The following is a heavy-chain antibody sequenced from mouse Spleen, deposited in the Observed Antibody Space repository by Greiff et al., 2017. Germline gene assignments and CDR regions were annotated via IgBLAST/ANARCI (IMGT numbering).Heavy chain of an antibody. V-gene: IGHV2-2*02. CDR3: ASDYYGSSPFAY. CDR1: GFSLTSYG. CDR2: IWSGGST. J-gene: IGHJ3*01. Sequence: VQVVESGPGLVQPSQSLSITCTVSGFSLTSYGVHWVRQSPGKGLEWLGVIWSGGSTDYNAAFISRLSISKDNSKSQVFFKMNSLQANDTAIYYCASDYYGSSPFAYWGQGTLVTVSA. D-gene: IGHD1-1*01.